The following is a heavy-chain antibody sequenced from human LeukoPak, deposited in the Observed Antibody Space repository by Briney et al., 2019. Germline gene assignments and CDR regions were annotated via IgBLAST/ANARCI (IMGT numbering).Heavy chain of an antibody. CDR1: GFTFSSYA. D-gene: IGHD6-13*01. J-gene: IGHJ4*02. Sequence: WGSLRLSCAASGFTFSSYAMSWVRQAPGKGLEWVSAISGSGGSTYYADSVKGRFTMSRDNSKNTLYLQMSSLRAEDTAVYYCAKDSGYSSSWYDFDYWGQGTLVTVSS. CDR2: ISGSGGST. V-gene: IGHV3-23*01. CDR3: AKDSGYSSSWYDFDY.